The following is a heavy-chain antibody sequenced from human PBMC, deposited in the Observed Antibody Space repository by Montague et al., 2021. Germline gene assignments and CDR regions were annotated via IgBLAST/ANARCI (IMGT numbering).Heavy chain of an antibody. CDR2: VYYTGTT. CDR1: GDSINFYY. V-gene: IGHV4-59*01. J-gene: IGHJ4*02. D-gene: IGHD2-8*01. Sequence: SETLSLTCTVSGDSINFYYWSWIRQPPGKGLEWIGYVYYTGTTNYNPSLKSRVTISVDTSRNQFCLNVNSVTAADTAVYYCARKGTNWDYWGQGTLVTVSS. CDR3: ARKGTNWDY.